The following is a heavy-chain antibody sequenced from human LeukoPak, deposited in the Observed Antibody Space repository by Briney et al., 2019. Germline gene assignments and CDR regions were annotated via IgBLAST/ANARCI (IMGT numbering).Heavy chain of an antibody. V-gene: IGHV4-39*07. CDR2: IYYSGST. CDR1: GGSISSSSYY. CDR3: ARVGSIVVGHYYYMDV. J-gene: IGHJ6*03. Sequence: SETLSLTCTVSGGSISSSSYYWGWIRQPPGKGLEWIGSIYYSGSTYYNPSLKSRVTISVDTSKNQFSLKLSSVTAADTAVYYCARVGSIVVGHYYYMDVWGKGTTVTVSS. D-gene: IGHD2-2*01.